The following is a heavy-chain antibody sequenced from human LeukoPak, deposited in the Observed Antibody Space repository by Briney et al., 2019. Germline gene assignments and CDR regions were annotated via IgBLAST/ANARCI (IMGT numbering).Heavy chain of an antibody. CDR1: GYSFTSYW. D-gene: IGHD3-10*01. J-gene: IGHJ5*02. Sequence: GESLKISCKGSGYSFTSYWIGWVRQMPGKGLEWMGIIYPGDSDTRYSPSSQGRVTISADKSISTAYLQWSSLKASDTAMYYCARQRFTMRAYAGNWFDPWGQGTLVTVSS. V-gene: IGHV5-51*01. CDR2: IYPGDSDT. CDR3: ARQRFTMRAYAGNWFDP.